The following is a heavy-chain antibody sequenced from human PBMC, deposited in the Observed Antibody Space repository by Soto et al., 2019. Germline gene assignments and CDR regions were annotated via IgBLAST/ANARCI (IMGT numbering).Heavy chain of an antibody. CDR2: INHSGTT. D-gene: IGHD3-22*01. CDR1: GGSFNGYY. CDR3: ERLIKGLDNSGYANWIDP. Sequence: QVQLQQWGAGLLKPAETLSLTCAVYGGSFNGYYWNWIRQSPGKGLEWIGEINHSGTTKYNPSLESRVTMSVDTSKKQFSLKLTSVTAADTAVYYCERLIKGLDNSGYANWIDPWGQGTLVTVSS. V-gene: IGHV4-34*01. J-gene: IGHJ5*02.